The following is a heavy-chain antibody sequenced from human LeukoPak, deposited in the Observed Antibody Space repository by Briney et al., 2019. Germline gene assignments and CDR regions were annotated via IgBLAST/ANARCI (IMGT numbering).Heavy chain of an antibody. CDR3: ARDDSSLATAARPLDD. V-gene: IGHV4-4*02. D-gene: IGHD6-6*01. Sequence: PSETLSLTCAVSGGSISSSNWWNWVRQPPGKGLEWIGEIYHSGSTNYNPSLKSRVTMSVDKSKNQFSLRLISLIAADTAVYYCARDDSSLATAARPLDDWGQGTLVTVSS. CDR2: IYHSGST. CDR1: GGSISSSNW. J-gene: IGHJ4*02.